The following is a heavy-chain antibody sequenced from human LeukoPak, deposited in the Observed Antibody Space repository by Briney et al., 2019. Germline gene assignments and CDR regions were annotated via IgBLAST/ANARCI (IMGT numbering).Heavy chain of an antibody. V-gene: IGHV3-23*01. J-gene: IGHJ4*02. CDR2: ISGGGGST. D-gene: IGHD3-10*01. CDR3: TKISSSGGHFDY. Sequence: PGGSLRLSCAASGFTFTNYAMSWVRQAPGKGLEWVSGISGGGGSTYNADSMKGRFTISRDNSKNTLYLQMSSLRAEDTALYYCTKISSSGGHFDYWGQGTLVTVSS. CDR1: GFTFTNYA.